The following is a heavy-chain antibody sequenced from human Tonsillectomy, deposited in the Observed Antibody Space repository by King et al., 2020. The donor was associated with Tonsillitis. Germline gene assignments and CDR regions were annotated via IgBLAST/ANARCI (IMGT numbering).Heavy chain of an antibody. Sequence: EQLVQSGAEVKKPGASVTVSCKASGYTFTSHGISWLRQAPGKGLEWMGWISAYNGDTNYAQTLQGRVTMTRDTSTSTAYMELRSLRSDDTAVYYCARDMHGSIPTFDAFNICGQGTMVTVSS. CDR2: ISAYNGDT. CDR1: GYTFTSHG. V-gene: IGHV1-18*04. D-gene: IGHD2-2*01. J-gene: IGHJ3*02. CDR3: ARDMHGSIPTFDAFNI.